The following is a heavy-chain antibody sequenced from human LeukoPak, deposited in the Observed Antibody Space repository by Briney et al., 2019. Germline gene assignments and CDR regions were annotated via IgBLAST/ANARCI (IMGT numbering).Heavy chain of an antibody. J-gene: IGHJ4*02. CDR2: IYYSGST. CDR1: GASVSSGSYY. CDR3: ARGSRGYSYG. V-gene: IGHV4-61*01. D-gene: IGHD5-18*01. Sequence: SETLSLTCTVSGASVSSGSYYWSWIRQPPGKGLEWIGYIYYSGSTNYNPSLKSRVTISVDTSKNQFSLKLSSVTAADTAVYYCARGSRGYSYGWGQGTLVTVSS.